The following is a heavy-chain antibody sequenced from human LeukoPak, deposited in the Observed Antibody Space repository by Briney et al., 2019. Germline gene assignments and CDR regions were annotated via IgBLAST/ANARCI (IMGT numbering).Heavy chain of an antibody. CDR1: GFTFSSYA. Sequence: GGSLRLSCAASGFTFSSYAMSWVRQAPGKGLEWVSAISGSGGSTYYADSVKGRFTISRDNSKNTLYLQMNSLRAEDTAVYYCAKDLYGYVSNWFDPWGQGTLVTVSP. CDR3: AKDLYGYVSNWFDP. CDR2: ISGSGGST. D-gene: IGHD5-12*01. J-gene: IGHJ5*02. V-gene: IGHV3-23*01.